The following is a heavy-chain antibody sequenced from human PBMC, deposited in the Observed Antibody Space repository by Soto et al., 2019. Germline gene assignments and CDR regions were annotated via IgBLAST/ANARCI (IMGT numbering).Heavy chain of an antibody. D-gene: IGHD4-17*01. V-gene: IGHV3-74*01. Sequence: EVQLVESGGDLVQPGGSLRLSCAASGFTFSSYWMHWVRQPPGKGLVWVSRMNTDGSSTTYADSVKGRFTISRDNAKNTLYLQMNSLRAEDTAVYYCARALDYGGNPRGYWGQGTLVTVSS. J-gene: IGHJ4*02. CDR3: ARALDYGGNPRGY. CDR2: MNTDGSST. CDR1: GFTFSSYW.